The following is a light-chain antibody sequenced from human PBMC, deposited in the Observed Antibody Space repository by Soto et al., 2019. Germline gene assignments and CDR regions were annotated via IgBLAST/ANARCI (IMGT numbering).Light chain of an antibody. CDR3: QKYNSAPRA. J-gene: IGKJ1*01. V-gene: IGKV1-27*01. CDR2: AAS. Sequence: DIQMTQSPSSLPASVGDRVTISCRASQGISNYLAWYQQKPGKVPKLLIYAASTLQSGVPSRFSGSGSGTDFTLTISSLHPEDVATYYCQKYNSAPRAFGQGTKVEI. CDR1: QGISNY.